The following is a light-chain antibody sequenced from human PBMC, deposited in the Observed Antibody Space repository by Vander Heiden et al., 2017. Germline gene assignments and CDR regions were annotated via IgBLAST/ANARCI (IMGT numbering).Light chain of an antibody. J-gene: IGLJ3*02. CDR2: KDS. CDR3: QSADSSGTYRV. CDR1: ALPKQY. V-gene: IGLV3-25*03. Sequence: SYELTQPPSVSVSPGQTARIICSGDALPKQYAYWYQQKPGQAPVLVIYKDSERPSGIPERFSGSSSGTTVTLTMNGVQAEDEADYYCQSADSSGTYRVFGGGTKLTVL.